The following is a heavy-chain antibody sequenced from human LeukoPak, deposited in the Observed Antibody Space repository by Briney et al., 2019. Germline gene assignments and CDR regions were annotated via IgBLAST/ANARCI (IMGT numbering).Heavy chain of an antibody. V-gene: IGHV3-66*01. CDR2: INTAGTT. CDR3: ARERHY. Sequence: GGSLRLSCAASGFTVSSTYTSWVRQAPGEGLEWVSLINTAGTTYYVDSVKGRFTISRDKSMNTLYLQMNSLRAEDTAVYYCARERHYWGQGALVTVSS. CDR1: GFTVSSTY. J-gene: IGHJ4*02.